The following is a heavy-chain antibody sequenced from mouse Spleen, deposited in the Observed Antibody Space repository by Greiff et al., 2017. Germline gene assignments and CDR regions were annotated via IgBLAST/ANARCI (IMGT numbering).Heavy chain of an antibody. D-gene: IGHD2-1*01. CDR1: GYTFTSYD. J-gene: IGHJ4*01. Sequence: QVQLQQSGPELVKPGASVKLSCKASGYTFTSYDINWVKQRPGQGLEWIGWIYPRDGSTKYNEKFKGKATLTVDTSSSTAYMELHSLTSEDSAVYFCASGKIYGNHKGYAMDYWGQGTSVTVSS. V-gene: IGHV1-85*01. CDR2: IYPRDGST. CDR3: ASGKIYGNHKGYAMDY.